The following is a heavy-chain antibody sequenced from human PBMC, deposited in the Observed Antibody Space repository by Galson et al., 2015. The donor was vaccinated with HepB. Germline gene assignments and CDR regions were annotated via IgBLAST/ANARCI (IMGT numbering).Heavy chain of an antibody. V-gene: IGHV1-18*04. CDR2: ISAYNGNT. D-gene: IGHD2-15*01. Sequence: SVKVSCRASGYTFTSYGISWVRQAPGQGLEWMGWISAYNGNTNYAQKLQGRVTMTTDTSTSTAYMELRSLRSDDTAVYYCARDLGCSGGSCYPGAFDIWGQGTMVAVSS. CDR3: ARDLGCSGGSCYPGAFDI. CDR1: GYTFTSYG. J-gene: IGHJ3*02.